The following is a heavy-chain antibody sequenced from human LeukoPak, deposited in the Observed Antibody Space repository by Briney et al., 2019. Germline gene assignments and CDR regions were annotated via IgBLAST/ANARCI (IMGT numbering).Heavy chain of an antibody. CDR1: GYTFTGYY. CDR3: ARDFHSWWLCSTSCYHYYYYMDV. D-gene: IGHD2-2*01. CDR2: INPNSGAT. V-gene: IGHV1-2*02. Sequence: ASVKVSCKASGYTFTGYYVHWVRQAPGQGLEWMGWINPNSGATNYAQKFQGRVTMTRDTSISTAYMELSRLRSDDTAVYYCARDFHSWWLCSTSCYHYYYYMDVWGKGTTVTVSS. J-gene: IGHJ6*03.